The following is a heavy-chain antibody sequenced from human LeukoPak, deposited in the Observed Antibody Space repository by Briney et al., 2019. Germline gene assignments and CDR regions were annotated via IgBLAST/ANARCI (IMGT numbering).Heavy chain of an antibody. CDR1: GGSFSGYY. D-gene: IGHD2-2*01. V-gene: IGHV4-34*01. J-gene: IGHJ6*04. Sequence: SETLSLTCAVYGGSFSGYYWSWIRQPPGKGLEWIGEINHSGSTNYNPSLKSRVTISVDTSKNQFSLKLSSVTAADTAVYYCAGGGYQLLLRPYYYGMDVWGKGTTVTVSS. CDR2: INHSGST. CDR3: AGGGYQLLLRPYYYGMDV.